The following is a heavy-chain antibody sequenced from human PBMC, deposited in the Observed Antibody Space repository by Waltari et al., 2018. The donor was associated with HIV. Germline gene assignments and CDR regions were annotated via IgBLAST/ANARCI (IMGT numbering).Heavy chain of an antibody. CDR3: ARQGNTGTYFGGHR. J-gene: IGHJ4*02. Sequence: QVHLVESGGTVVQPGKSLRLSCVTDGFTLTDYAMSWFRQTPGGGLQGVEIFWPDGNTRFDAPFVRGRFSISRDNNKKTVFLQMRALRADDTGVYFCARQGNTGTYFGGHRWGRGT. CDR2: FWPDGNTR. D-gene: IGHD3-10*01. CDR1: GFTLTDYA. V-gene: IGHV3-33*01.